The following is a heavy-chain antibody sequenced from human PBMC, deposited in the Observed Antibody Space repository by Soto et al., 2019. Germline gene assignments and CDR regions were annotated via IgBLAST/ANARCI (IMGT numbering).Heavy chain of an antibody. D-gene: IGHD5-12*01. CDR3: ARNSGYDKYFDY. CDR1: GGSISSYY. Sequence: SETLSLTCTVSGGSISSYYWSWIRQPPGKGLEWIGYIYYSGSTNYNPSLKSRVTISVDTSKNQFSLKLSSVTAADTAVYYCARNSGYDKYFDYWGQGTLVTVSS. V-gene: IGHV4-59*01. CDR2: IYYSGST. J-gene: IGHJ4*02.